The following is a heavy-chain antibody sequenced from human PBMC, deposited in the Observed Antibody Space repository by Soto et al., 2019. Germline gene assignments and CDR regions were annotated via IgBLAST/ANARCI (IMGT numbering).Heavy chain of an antibody. D-gene: IGHD6-13*01. CDR2: ISNTGST. V-gene: IGHV4-59*01. J-gene: IGHJ2*01. CDR1: GGSIDTYY. Sequence: PSETLSLTCAVSGGSIDTYYWSWIRQPPGRELEWIGYISNTGSTKYNPSLNSRVTISLDTSKKQLSLRLTSVTAADTAMYFCAREWGSRWPFWYFDLWGRGTLVTVSS. CDR3: AREWGSRWPFWYFDL.